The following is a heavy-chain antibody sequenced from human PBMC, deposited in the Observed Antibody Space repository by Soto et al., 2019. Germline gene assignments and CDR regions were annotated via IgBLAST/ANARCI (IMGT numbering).Heavy chain of an antibody. V-gene: IGHV4-34*01. J-gene: IGHJ6*02. CDR1: GGSFCGYY. Sequence: LSLTCAVCGGSFCGYYLGRVGQPPGKGLEWTGEINHSGSTNYNPSLKSRVTISVDTSKNQFSLKLSSVTAADTAVYYCARAASYYYGSGSYYNEPLYYYYYGMDVWGQGTTVTVSS. CDR3: ARAASYYYGSGSYYNEPLYYYYYGMDV. D-gene: IGHD3-10*01. CDR2: INHSGST.